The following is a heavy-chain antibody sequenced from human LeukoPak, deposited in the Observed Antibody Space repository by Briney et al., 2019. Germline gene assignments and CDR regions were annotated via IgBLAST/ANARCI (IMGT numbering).Heavy chain of an antibody. CDR1: GFTFSSSW. Sequence: GGSLRLSCAASGFTFSSSWMSWVRQAPGKGLEWVANIKEDGSEKYYVDSVKGRFTISRDNAKNSLYLQMNSLRAEDTAVYYCARDQRGSNWFDPWGQGTLVTVSS. J-gene: IGHJ5*02. CDR3: ARDQRGSNWFDP. V-gene: IGHV3-7*01. D-gene: IGHD1-26*01. CDR2: IKEDGSEK.